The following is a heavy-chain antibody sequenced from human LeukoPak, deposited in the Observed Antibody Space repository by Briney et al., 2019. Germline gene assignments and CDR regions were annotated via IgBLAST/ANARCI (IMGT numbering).Heavy chain of an antibody. Sequence: SQTLSLTCTVSGGSISSGGYYWSWIRQHPGKGLEWIGYIYYSGSTYYNPSLKSRVTISVDTSKNQFSLKLSSVTAADTAVYYCARDLVTVTKGYDIWGQGTMVSVSS. V-gene: IGHV4-31*03. CDR1: GGSISSGGYY. J-gene: IGHJ3*02. CDR2: IYYSGST. D-gene: IGHD4-17*01. CDR3: ARDLVTVTKGYDI.